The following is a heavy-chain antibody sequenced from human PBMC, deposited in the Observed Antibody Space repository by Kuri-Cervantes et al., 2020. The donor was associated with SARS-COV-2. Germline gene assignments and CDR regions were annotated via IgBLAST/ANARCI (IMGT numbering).Heavy chain of an antibody. CDR3: ARDGVGIVVVSPLDY. CDR2: IYYSGST. J-gene: IGHJ4*02. CDR1: GGSISSYY. Sequence: SETLSLTCTVSGGSISSYYWSWIRQPPGKGLEWIGYIYYSGSTNYNPSLKSRVTISVDTSKNQFSLKLSSVTAADTAVYYCARDGVGIVVVSPLDYWGQGTLVTVSS. V-gene: IGHV4-59*01. D-gene: IGHD3-22*01.